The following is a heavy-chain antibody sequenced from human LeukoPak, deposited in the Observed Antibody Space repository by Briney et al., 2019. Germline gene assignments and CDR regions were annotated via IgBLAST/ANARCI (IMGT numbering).Heavy chain of an antibody. CDR3: AREFHPSLYGSSGPFDY. Sequence: GGSLRLSCVASGFTLSTYWMTWVRQAPGKGLEWVANIKQDGSERYYVDSVKGRFTISRDNAKNSLYLQMNSLRVEDTAVYYCAREFHPSLYGSSGPFDYWGQGTLVTVSS. D-gene: IGHD6-19*01. V-gene: IGHV3-7*01. CDR2: IKQDGSER. CDR1: GFTLSTYW. J-gene: IGHJ4*02.